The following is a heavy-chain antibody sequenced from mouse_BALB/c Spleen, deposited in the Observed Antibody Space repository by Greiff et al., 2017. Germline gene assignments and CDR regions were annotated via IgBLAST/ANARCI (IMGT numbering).Heavy chain of an antibody. J-gene: IGHJ2*01. V-gene: IGHV5-6*01. CDR3: ARGDGNYLDY. Sequence: EVHLVESGGDLVKPGGSLKLSCAASGFTFSSYGMSWVRQTPDKRLEWVATISSGGSYTYYPDSVKGRFTISRDNAKNTLYLQMSSLKSEDTAMYYCARGDGNYLDYGGQGTTLTVSS. D-gene: IGHD2-1*01. CDR1: GFTFSSYG. CDR2: ISSGGSYT.